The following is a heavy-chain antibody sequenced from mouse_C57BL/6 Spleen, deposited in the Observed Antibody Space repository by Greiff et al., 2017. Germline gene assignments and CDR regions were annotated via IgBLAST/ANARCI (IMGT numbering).Heavy chain of an antibody. Sequence: QVHVKQSGPGLVAPSQSLSITCTVSGFSLTSYGVHWVRQPPGKGLEWLVVIWSDGSTTYNSALKSRLSISKDNSKSQVFLKMNSLQTDDTAMYYCARHDYYYGSFAYWGQGTLVTVSA. D-gene: IGHD1-1*01. V-gene: IGHV2-6-1*01. CDR1: GFSLTSYG. CDR2: IWSDGST. J-gene: IGHJ3*01. CDR3: ARHDYYYGSFAY.